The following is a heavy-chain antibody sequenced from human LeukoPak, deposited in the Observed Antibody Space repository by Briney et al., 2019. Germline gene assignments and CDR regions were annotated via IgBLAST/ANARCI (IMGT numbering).Heavy chain of an antibody. CDR2: IYYSGST. Sequence: SETLSLTCTVSGGSISSYYWSWTRQPPGKGLEWIGYIYYSGSTNYNPSLKSRVTISVDTSKNQFSLKPSSVTAADTAVYYCARGHYYDSSGYYYNYYYYYYMDVWGKGTTVTVSS. CDR1: GGSISSYY. D-gene: IGHD3-22*01. J-gene: IGHJ6*03. V-gene: IGHV4-59*01. CDR3: ARGHYYDSSGYYYNYYYYYYMDV.